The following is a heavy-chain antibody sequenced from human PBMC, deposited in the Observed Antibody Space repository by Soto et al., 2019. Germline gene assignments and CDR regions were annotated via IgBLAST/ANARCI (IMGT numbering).Heavy chain of an antibody. V-gene: IGHV3-30*04. D-gene: IGHD1-26*01. CDR3: AKDQGAGMDY. CDR2: ISYDGTNK. J-gene: IGHJ4*02. Sequence: QVQLVESGGGVVQPGRSLRLSCAASGFTFSSYAMHWVRQAPGKGLEWVAVISYDGTNKYYADSVKGRFTISRDNSKNTLYLQMNSLRAEDTAVYNCAKDQGAGMDYWGQGTLVTVSS. CDR1: GFTFSSYA.